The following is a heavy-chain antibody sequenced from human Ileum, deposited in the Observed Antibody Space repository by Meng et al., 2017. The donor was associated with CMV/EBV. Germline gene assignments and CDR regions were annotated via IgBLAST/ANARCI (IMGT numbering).Heavy chain of an antibody. CDR3: AKDRDCTSNSCPNYDMDV. Sequence: GGSLRLSCAVSGITVSSTYMTWVRQAPGKGLEWVSIVYSGGSTNYADSVKGRFTISRDNAKNSVYLQMNSLRVEDTALYFCAKDRDCTSNSCPNYDMDVWGQGTTVTVSS. V-gene: IGHV3-53*05. CDR1: GITVSSTY. D-gene: IGHD2-2*01. J-gene: IGHJ6*02. CDR2: VYSGGST.